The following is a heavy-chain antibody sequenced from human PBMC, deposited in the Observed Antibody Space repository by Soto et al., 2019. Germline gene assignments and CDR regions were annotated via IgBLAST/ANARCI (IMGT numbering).Heavy chain of an antibody. J-gene: IGHJ4*02. CDR2: ISYDGSNK. Sequence: QVQLVESGGGEVQPGRSLRLSCAASGFTFSSYAMHWVRQAPGKGLEWVAVISYDGSNKYYADSVKGRFTISRDNSKNTLYLQMNSLRAEDTAVYYCARDENYDILTGPFIDYWGQGTLVTVSS. D-gene: IGHD3-9*01. V-gene: IGHV3-30-3*01. CDR1: GFTFSSYA. CDR3: ARDENYDILTGPFIDY.